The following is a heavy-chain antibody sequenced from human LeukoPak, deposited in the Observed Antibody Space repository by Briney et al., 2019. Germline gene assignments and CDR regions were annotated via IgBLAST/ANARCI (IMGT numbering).Heavy chain of an antibody. J-gene: IGHJ6*04. Sequence: PGGTLRLSCAASGFTFSSYGMSWVRQAPGKGLEWVANIKQDGSEKYYVDSVKGRFTISRDNAKNSLYLQMNSPRAEDTAVYYCAELGITMIGGVWGKGTTVTISS. CDR3: AELGITMIGGV. V-gene: IGHV3-7*01. CDR1: GFTFSSYG. D-gene: IGHD3-10*02. CDR2: IKQDGSEK.